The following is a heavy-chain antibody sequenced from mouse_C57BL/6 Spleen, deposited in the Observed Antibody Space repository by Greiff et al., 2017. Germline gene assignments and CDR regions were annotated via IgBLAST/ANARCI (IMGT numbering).Heavy chain of an antibody. CDR2: IWSGGST. CDR3: ARKGVVADDGFAD. CDR1: GFSLTSYG. J-gene: IGHJ3*01. D-gene: IGHD1-1*01. Sequence: QVQLQQSGPGLVQPSQSLSITCTVSGFSLTSYGVHWVRQSPGKGLEWLGVIWSGGSTDYNAAFISRLSISKDNSKSQVFIKMNRLQADDTAIYYCARKGVVADDGFADWGQGTLVTVSA. V-gene: IGHV2-2*01.